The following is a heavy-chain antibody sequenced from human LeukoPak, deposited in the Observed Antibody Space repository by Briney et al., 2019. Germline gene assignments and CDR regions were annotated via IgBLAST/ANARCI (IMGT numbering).Heavy chain of an antibody. V-gene: IGHV4-39*01. J-gene: IGHJ4*02. CDR2: IYYSGST. CDR1: GGSISSSSYY. CDR3: ARQNGYCSSTSCYPTWVLG. Sequence: SETLSLTCTVSGGSISSSSYYWGWIRQPPGKGLEWIGSIYYSGSTYYNPSLKSRVTISVDTSKNQFSLKLSSVTAADTAVYYCARQNGYCSSTSCYPTWVLGWGQGTLVTVSS. D-gene: IGHD2-2*01.